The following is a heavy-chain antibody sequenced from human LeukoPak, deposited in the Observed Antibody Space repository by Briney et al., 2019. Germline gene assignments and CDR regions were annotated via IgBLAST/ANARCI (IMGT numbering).Heavy chain of an antibody. J-gene: IGHJ4*02. Sequence: AGGSLRLSCAASGFTFSRYSMNWVRRAPGKGLEWVSYISSSSGTINYADSVKGRFTISGDNARNSLYLQMNSLRAEDTAVYYRARDHNYAFDYWGQGTLVTVSS. V-gene: IGHV3-48*01. CDR2: ISSSSGTI. CDR3: ARDHNYAFDY. D-gene: IGHD5-18*01. CDR1: GFTFSRYS.